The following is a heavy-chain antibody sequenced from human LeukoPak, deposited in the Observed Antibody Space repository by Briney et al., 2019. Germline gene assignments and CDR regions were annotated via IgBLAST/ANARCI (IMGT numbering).Heavy chain of an antibody. CDR2: IKQDGSEK. CDR3: ARDPYRDYSDY. CDR1: GFTFSILD. D-gene: IGHD1-1*01. V-gene: IGHV3-7*01. Sequence: GGSLRLSCAASGFTFSILDMSWVRQAPGKGLEWVANIKQDGSEKYYVDSVKGRFTISRDNAKNSLYLQMNSLRAEDTAVYYCARDPYRDYSDYWGQGTLVTVSS. J-gene: IGHJ4*02.